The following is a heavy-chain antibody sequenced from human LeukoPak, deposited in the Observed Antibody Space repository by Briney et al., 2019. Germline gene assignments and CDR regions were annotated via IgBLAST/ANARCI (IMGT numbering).Heavy chain of an antibody. CDR1: GFTFSDYY. CDR3: ARGGYCSSTSCYTFDY. Sequence: PGGSLRLSCAASGFTFSDYYMSWIRQAPGKGLEWVSYISSSSSTIYYADSVKGRFTISRGNAKNSLYLQMNSLRDEDTAVYYCARGGYCSSTSCYTFDYWGQGTLVTVSS. V-gene: IGHV3-11*04. CDR2: ISSSSSTI. D-gene: IGHD2-2*02. J-gene: IGHJ4*02.